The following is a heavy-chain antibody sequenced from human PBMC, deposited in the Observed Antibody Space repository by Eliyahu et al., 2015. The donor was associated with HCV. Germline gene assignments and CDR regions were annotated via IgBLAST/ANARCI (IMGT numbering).Heavy chain of an antibody. Sequence: QITLKESGPTLVKPTQTLTLTCSFSGFXXSSXEVAVGWIRQPPGKALEWLALIYWNDGKRYSPSLKSRLTITKDTSKNQVLLKMTNMDPVDTAIYYCAHRRGQYCSGGACYSRFRFDNWGQGILVTVSS. CDR1: GFXXSSXEVA. CDR2: IYWNDGK. V-gene: IGHV2-5*01. D-gene: IGHD2-15*01. CDR3: AHRRGQYCSGGACYSRFRFDN. J-gene: IGHJ4*02.